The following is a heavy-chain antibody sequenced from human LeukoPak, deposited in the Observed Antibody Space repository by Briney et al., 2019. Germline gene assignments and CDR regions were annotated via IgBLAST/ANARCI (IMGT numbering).Heavy chain of an antibody. CDR3: ARYYYGSGTDPGVDY. V-gene: IGHV1-2*02. J-gene: IGHJ4*02. CDR2: INPNSGGT. Sequence: ASVKVSCKASGYTFTGCYMHWVRQAPGQGLEWMGWINPNSGGTNYAQKFQGRVTMTRDTSISTAYMELSRLRSDDTAVYYCARYYYGSGTDPGVDYWAREPWSPSPQ. CDR1: GYTFTGCY. D-gene: IGHD3-10*01.